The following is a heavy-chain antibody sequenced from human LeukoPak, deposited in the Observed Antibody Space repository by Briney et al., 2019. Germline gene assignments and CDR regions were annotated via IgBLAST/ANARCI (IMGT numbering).Heavy chain of an antibody. CDR1: GGSISSYY. V-gene: IGHV4-59*01. CDR2: IYYSGST. CDR3: ARDLYASHNHYYMDV. D-gene: IGHD2-8*01. Sequence: SETLSLICTVSGGSISSYYWSWIRQPPGKGLEWIGYIYYSGSTNYNPSLKSRVTISVDTSKNQFSLKLSSVTAADTAVYYCARDLYASHNHYYMDVWGKGTTVTVSS. J-gene: IGHJ6*03.